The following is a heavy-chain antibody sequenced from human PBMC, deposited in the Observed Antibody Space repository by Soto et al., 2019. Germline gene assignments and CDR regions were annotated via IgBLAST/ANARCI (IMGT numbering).Heavy chain of an antibody. J-gene: IGHJ3*02. CDR1: GGSISSSRCH. Sequence: PSETLSLTCTVSGGSISSSRCHWGWIRQPPGKGLEWIASIKYSGTTFYNPSLKSRVTLSVDTSKNQFALKLSSVTAAETAVYYCARQGTTGSYYDAFDIWGQGTMVTVSS. CDR3: ARQGTTGSYYDAFDI. D-gene: IGHD1-26*01. V-gene: IGHV4-39*01. CDR2: IKYSGTT.